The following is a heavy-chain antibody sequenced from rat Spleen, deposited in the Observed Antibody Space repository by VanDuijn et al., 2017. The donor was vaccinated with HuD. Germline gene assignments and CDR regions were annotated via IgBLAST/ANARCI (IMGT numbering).Heavy chain of an antibody. D-gene: IGHD1-9*01. J-gene: IGHJ2*01. CDR2: ISYEGSST. Sequence: EVKLVESGGGLVQPGRSLKLSCAASGFNFNDHWMGWVRQAPKKGLEWVASISYEGSSTYYGDSVRGRFTISRDNAENTVYLQMNSLRSEDTATYYCAKGMGLTNWGQGVMVTVSS. CDR1: GFNFNDHW. V-gene: IGHV5-22*01. CDR3: AKGMGLTN.